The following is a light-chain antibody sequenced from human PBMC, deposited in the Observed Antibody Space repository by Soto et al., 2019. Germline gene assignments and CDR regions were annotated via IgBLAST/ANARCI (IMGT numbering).Light chain of an antibody. CDR3: QQSFSFPVT. V-gene: IGKV1-39*01. CDR2: AAS. CDR1: QTITRY. Sequence: DIQMTQSPSSLSASVGDRVTITCRANQTITRYLNWYQQKPGTAPKLLIYAASSLQEGVPSRFRGSGSGTDFTLTISNLQPEDLAAYSCQQSFSFPVTFGQGTKLEIK. J-gene: IGKJ2*01.